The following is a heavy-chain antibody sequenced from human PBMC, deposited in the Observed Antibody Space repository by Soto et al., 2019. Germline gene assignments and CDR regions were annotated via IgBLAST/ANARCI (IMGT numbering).Heavy chain of an antibody. V-gene: IGHV4-34*01. Sequence: QVQLQQWGAGLLKPSETLSLTCAVYGGSFSGYYWSWIRQPPGRGREGIGKIIHSGSTNYNPSLKSRVTISVDTSKNQFSLKLSSVTAADTAVYYCARGRRDYVWGSYRSSSAFDIWGQGTMVTVSS. CDR3: ARGRRDYVWGSYRSSSAFDI. D-gene: IGHD3-16*02. J-gene: IGHJ3*02. CDR2: IIHSGST. CDR1: GGSFSGYY.